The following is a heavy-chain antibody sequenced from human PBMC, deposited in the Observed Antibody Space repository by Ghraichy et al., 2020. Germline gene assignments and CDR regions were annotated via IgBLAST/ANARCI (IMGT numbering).Heavy chain of an antibody. CDR1: GFTFISYS. CDR3: ARGLQWEPPES. D-gene: IGHD1-26*01. J-gene: IGHJ5*02. CDR2: ISSSSDYI. Sequence: GGSLRLSCAASGFTFISYSMNWVRQAPGKGLEWVAAISSSSDYIHYADSVRGRFTISRDSADSSLYLQMNSLRVEDTAVYYCARGLQWEPPESWGKGTLVPASS. V-gene: IGHV3-21*01.